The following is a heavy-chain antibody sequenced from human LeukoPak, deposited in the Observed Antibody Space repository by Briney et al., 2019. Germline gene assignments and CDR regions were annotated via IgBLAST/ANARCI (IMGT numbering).Heavy chain of an antibody. Sequence: PGGSLRLSCAVSRFTFSNYWMSWVRQAPGKGLEWVANIKQDGSEKYYADSVKGRFTISRDNSKNTLYLQMNSLRAEDTAVYFCAKGGWLQSPTDYWGQGTLVTVSS. CDR2: IKQDGSEK. J-gene: IGHJ4*02. CDR1: RFTFSNYW. V-gene: IGHV3-7*04. CDR3: AKGGWLQSPTDY. D-gene: IGHD5-24*01.